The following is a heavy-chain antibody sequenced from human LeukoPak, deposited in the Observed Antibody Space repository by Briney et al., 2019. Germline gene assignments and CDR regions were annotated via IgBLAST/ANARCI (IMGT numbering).Heavy chain of an antibody. Sequence: PSETLSLTCTVSGGSISSSSYYWGWSRQPPGKGLEWIGSIYYSGSTYYNPSLKSRITISVDTTKNQFSLKLSSVTAADTAVYYCARQSGVTMIVVVADDAFDIWGQGTMVTVSS. D-gene: IGHD3-22*01. CDR2: IYYSGST. J-gene: IGHJ3*02. CDR1: GGSISSSSYY. CDR3: ARQSGVTMIVVVADDAFDI. V-gene: IGHV4-39*01.